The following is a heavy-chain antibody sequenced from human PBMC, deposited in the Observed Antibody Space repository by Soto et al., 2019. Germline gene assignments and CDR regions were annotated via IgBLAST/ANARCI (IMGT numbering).Heavy chain of an antibody. D-gene: IGHD3-10*01. CDR2: INHSGST. Sequence: SETLSLTCAVYGGSFSGYYWSWIRQPPGKGLEWIGEINHSGSTKYNPSLKSRVTISVDTSKNQFSLKLSSVTAADTAVYYCARGGYYARYAFDIWGQGTMITVSS. J-gene: IGHJ3*02. CDR1: GGSFSGYY. CDR3: ARGGYYARYAFDI. V-gene: IGHV4-34*01.